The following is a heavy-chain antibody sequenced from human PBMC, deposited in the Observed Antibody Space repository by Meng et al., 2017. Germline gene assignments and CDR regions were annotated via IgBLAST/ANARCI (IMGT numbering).Heavy chain of an antibody. V-gene: IGHV1-2*06. CDR2: INPNSGGT. CDR3: ARGGLGNYYDSSGTDY. Sequence: ASVKVSCKASGYTFTGYYMHWVRQAPGQGLEWMGRINPNSGGTNYAQKFQGRVTMTRDTSISTAYMGLSRLRSDDTAVYYCARGGLGNYYDSSGTDYWGQGTLVTVSS. D-gene: IGHD3-22*01. CDR1: GYTFTGYY. J-gene: IGHJ4*01.